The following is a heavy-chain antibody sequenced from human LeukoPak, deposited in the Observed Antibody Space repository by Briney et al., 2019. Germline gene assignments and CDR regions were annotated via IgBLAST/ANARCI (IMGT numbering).Heavy chain of an antibody. CDR2: ISSSGSTI. V-gene: IGHV3-48*03. Sequence: GGSLRLSCAASGFTISSYEMNWVRQAPGKGLEWVSYISSSGSTIYYADSVKGRFTISRDNAKNSLYLQMNSLRAEDTAVYYCAREGGSAAPDYWGQGALVTVSS. CDR3: AREGGSAAPDY. D-gene: IGHD2-2*01. J-gene: IGHJ4*02. CDR1: GFTISSYE.